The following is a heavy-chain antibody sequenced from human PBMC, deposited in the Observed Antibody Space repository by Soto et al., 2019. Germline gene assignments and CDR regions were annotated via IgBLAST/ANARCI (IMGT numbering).Heavy chain of an antibody. J-gene: IGHJ4*02. V-gene: IGHV3-23*01. Sequence: GGCLRLSCAASGFTFTNYAMSWVRQAPGKGLEWVSSITNSGDNTYYADSVKGRFSISRDNSRNTLHLQMNSLRAEDTAVYYCAKAGPNSHGRNYFDYWGQGTLVTVS. CDR2: ITNSGDNT. CDR3: AKAGPNSHGRNYFDY. D-gene: IGHD1-26*01. CDR1: GFTFTNYA.